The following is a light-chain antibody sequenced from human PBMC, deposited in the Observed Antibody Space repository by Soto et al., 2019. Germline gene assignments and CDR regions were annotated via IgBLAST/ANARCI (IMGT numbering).Light chain of an antibody. V-gene: IGKV4-1*01. Sequence: DIVMTQSPDSLAVSLGERATINCKSSQSVLYSSNSKNYLAWYQQKPGQPPKLLIYWASTRESGVPDRFSGSGSGTDFTLTISSLQAEDVAVYYCQQYYSFPPTFGQGTKVEIK. CDR3: QQYYSFPPT. J-gene: IGKJ1*01. CDR2: WAS. CDR1: QSVLYSSNSKNY.